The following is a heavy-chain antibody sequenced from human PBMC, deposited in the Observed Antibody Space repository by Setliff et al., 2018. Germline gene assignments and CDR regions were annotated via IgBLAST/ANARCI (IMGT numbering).Heavy chain of an antibody. D-gene: IGHD1-1*01. CDR1: GGSISSGSYY. V-gene: IGHV4-61*02. Sequence: SETLSLTCTVSGGSISSGSYYWCWIRHPAGKGLEWIGRVYTNGGSDYNPFLKSRVSISLDTSKNQFSLKLISVTAADTAVYYCARANKKLDYYYYYYMDVWGKGTTVTVSS. J-gene: IGHJ6*03. CDR2: VYTNGGS. CDR3: ARANKKLDYYYYYYMDV.